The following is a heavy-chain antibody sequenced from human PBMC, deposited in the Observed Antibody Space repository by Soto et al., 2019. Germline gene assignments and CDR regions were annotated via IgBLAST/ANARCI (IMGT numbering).Heavy chain of an antibody. CDR1: GYSFTSYW. Sequence: LGESLKISCKGSGYSFTSYWIGWVRQMPGKGLEWMGIIYPGDSDTRYSPSFQGQVTISADKSISTAYLQWSSLKASDTAMYYCARQGPDFIAAAPISYYYYGMDVWGQGTTVTVSS. D-gene: IGHD6-13*01. V-gene: IGHV5-51*01. CDR3: ARQGPDFIAAAPISYYYYGMDV. CDR2: IYPGDSDT. J-gene: IGHJ6*02.